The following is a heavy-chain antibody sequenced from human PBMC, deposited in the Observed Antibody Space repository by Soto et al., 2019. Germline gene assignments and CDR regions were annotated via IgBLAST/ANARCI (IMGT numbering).Heavy chain of an antibody. V-gene: IGHV4-30-4*01. CDR3: AGDRTYYDFWSGSRYYYGMDV. D-gene: IGHD3-3*01. CDR1: GGSISSGDYY. CDR2: IYYSGST. J-gene: IGHJ6*02. Sequence: KPSETLSLTCTVSGGSISSGDYYWSWIRQPPGKGLEWIGYIYYSGSTYYNPSLKSRVTISVDTSKNQFSLKLSSATAADTAVYYCAGDRTYYDFWSGSRYYYGMDVWGQGTTVTVSS.